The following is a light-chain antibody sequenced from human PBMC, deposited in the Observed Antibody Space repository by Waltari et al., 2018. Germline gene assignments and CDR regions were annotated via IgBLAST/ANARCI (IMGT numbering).Light chain of an antibody. CDR2: DAS. CDR1: LSVSSY. V-gene: IGKV3-11*01. Sequence: ELELTQSPATLSLSPGERAKLSCRASLSVSSYLAWYQQNPGQAPRLLIDDASNRATDIPAMFSGNESETDVTRHIISLEPEEFAGYYCRQRSNWPLFTGGPGTKVDIK. CDR3: RQRSNWPLFT. J-gene: IGKJ3*01.